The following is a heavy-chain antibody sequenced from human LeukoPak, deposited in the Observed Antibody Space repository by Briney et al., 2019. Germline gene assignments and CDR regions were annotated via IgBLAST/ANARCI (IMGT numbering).Heavy chain of an antibody. CDR3: ARGGSGSGYLYYFDY. D-gene: IGHD3-10*01. CDR1: GYSFIDYC. Sequence: ASVKVSCKASGYSFIDYCIHWVRQAPGQGLEWMGRINSNSGGTSYAQNFQGRVTMTRDTSISTAYMELSGLTSDDTAVYYCARGGSGSGYLYYFDYWGQGILVSVSS. J-gene: IGHJ4*02. CDR2: INSNSGGT. V-gene: IGHV1-2*06.